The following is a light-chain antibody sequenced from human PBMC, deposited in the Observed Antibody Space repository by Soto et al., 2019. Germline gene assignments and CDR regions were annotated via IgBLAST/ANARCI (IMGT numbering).Light chain of an antibody. CDR2: GAS. Sequence: EIVMTQSPATLSVSPGERATLSCRASQSVSSNLAWYQQKPGQAPRLLIYGASTRATGMPARFSGSGSGTEFTLTISSLQSEDFAVYYCQQYNNWAWTFGQGTKVEIK. CDR1: QSVSSN. V-gene: IGKV3-15*01. J-gene: IGKJ1*01. CDR3: QQYNNWAWT.